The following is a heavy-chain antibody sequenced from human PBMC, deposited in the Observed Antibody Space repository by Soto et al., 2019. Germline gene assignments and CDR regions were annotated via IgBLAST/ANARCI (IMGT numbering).Heavy chain of an antibody. Sequence: EVQLVESGGGLIQPGGSLRLSCAASGFTVSSNYMSWVRQAPGKGLEWVSVIYSGGSTYYGDSVKSRFSIYTDNSKNTMYLQMTSLRAEDTAMYYCARDRVVSGYPGDFQHWGQGTLGTLS. V-gene: IGHV3-53*01. D-gene: IGHD3-22*01. CDR1: GFTVSSNY. J-gene: IGHJ1*01. CDR2: IYSGGST. CDR3: ARDRVVSGYPGDFQH.